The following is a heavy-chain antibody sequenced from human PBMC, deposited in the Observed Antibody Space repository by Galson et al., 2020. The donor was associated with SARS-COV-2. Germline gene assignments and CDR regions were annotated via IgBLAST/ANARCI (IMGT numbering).Heavy chain of an antibody. CDR2: IYYSGST. J-gene: IGHJ5*02. V-gene: IGHV4-31*03. D-gene: IGHD3-10*01. CDR3: ARAVRGVIIKGFDWFDP. CDR1: GGTISSGGYY. Sequence: SETLSLTCPVSGGTISSGGYYWSWIRQHPGKGLEWLGYIYYSGSTYYNPSLKSRVTISVDTSKNQFSLKLSSVTAADTAVYYCARAVRGVIIKGFDWFDPWGQGTLVTVSS.